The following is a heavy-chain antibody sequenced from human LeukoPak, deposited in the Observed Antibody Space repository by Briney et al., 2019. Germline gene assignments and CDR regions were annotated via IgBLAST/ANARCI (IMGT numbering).Heavy chain of an antibody. V-gene: IGHV4-30-4*01. J-gene: IGHJ4*02. CDR1: GGSISSGDYY. D-gene: IGHD2-15*01. Sequence: SETLSLTCTVSGGSISSGDYYWSWIRQPPGKGLEWIGYINYSGSTSYYPSLKSRATISVDTSRNQFSLKLSSVTAADTAVYYCARAPLGFCSGGTCKRYFDYWGQGTPVTVSS. CDR3: ARAPLGFCSGGTCKRYFDY. CDR2: INYSGST.